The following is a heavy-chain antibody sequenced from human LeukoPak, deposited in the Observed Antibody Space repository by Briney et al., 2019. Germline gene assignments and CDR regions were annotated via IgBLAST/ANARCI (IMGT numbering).Heavy chain of an antibody. CDR1: DDSITMYY. V-gene: IGHV4-59*01. D-gene: IGHD1-26*01. CDR2: VDHTGST. J-gene: IGHJ5*02. CDR3: ARVPVNIWENWFDP. Sequence: SETLSLTCSVSDDSITMYYWTWIRQPPGKGLEWIGYVDHTGSTNFNPSLNGRVSISRDTTKNLFSLRLRSVTAADTAVYYCARVPVNIWENWFDPWGQGTLVTVSS.